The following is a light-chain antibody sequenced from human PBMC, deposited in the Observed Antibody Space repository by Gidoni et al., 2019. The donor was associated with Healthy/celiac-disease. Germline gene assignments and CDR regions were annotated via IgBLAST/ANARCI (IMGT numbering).Light chain of an antibody. Sequence: EIVLTQSPGTLSLSPGVSATLSCRTSQSVSSRYLARYQQKPGQAPRLLIYGAPSRATGIPDRFSGSGSGKDFTLTISRMEPEDFAVYYCKQYGSSARTFGQGTKLGIK. J-gene: IGKJ2*01. CDR1: QSVSSRY. V-gene: IGKV3-20*01. CDR2: GAP. CDR3: KQYGSSART.